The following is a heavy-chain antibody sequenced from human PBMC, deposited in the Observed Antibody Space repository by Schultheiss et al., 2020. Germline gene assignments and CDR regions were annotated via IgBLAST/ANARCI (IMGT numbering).Heavy chain of an antibody. V-gene: IGHV3-23*01. CDR3: VKSRGGRLDY. CDR2: ISGGGGST. D-gene: IGHD2-15*01. Sequence: GGSLRLSCAASGFTFSDYYMSWIRQAPGKGLEWVSDISGGGGSTYHADSVKGRFTISRDNSKNTLYLQMNSLRAEDTAVYYCVKSRGGRLDYWGQGTLVNVSS. CDR1: GFTFSDYY. J-gene: IGHJ4*02.